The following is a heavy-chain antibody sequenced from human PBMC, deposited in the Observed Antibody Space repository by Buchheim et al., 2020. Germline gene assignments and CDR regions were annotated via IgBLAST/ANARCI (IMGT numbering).Heavy chain of an antibody. Sequence: QVQLVEAGGGVVQPGRSLRLSCAASEFIFSSYGMHWVRQAPGKGLEWVALISHDGSKKYYADSVKGRFTISRDDSNNTLFLQMNSLRAEDTAVYYCAKVNDFWSRYYYYYYMDVWGKGTT. J-gene: IGHJ6*03. CDR1: EFIFSSYG. CDR2: ISHDGSKK. V-gene: IGHV3-30*18. CDR3: AKVNDFWSRYYYYYYMDV. D-gene: IGHD3-3*01.